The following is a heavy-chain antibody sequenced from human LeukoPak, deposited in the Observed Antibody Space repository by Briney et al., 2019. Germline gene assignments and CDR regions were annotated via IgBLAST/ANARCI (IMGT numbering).Heavy chain of an antibody. CDR3: ARAKSFSSVGAPCLDY. V-gene: IGHV1-69*05. CDR1: GGTFSSYA. D-gene: IGHD1-26*01. J-gene: IGHJ4*02. Sequence: ASVKVSCKASGGTFSSYAISWVRQAPGQGLEWMGGIIPIFGTANYAQRFQGRVTITTDESTSTAYMELSSLRSEDTAVYYCARAKSFSSVGAPCLDYWGQGTLVTVSS. CDR2: IIPIFGTA.